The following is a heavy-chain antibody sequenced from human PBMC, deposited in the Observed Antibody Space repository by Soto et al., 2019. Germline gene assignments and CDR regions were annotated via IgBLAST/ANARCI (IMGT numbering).Heavy chain of an antibody. Sequence: PSETLSLTCTVSGGSISSYYWSWIRQPPGKGLEWIGYIYYSGSTNYNPSLKSRVTISVDTSKNQFSLKPSSVTAADTAVYYCARSVVGAPSLGYWGQGTLVTVSS. J-gene: IGHJ4*02. V-gene: IGHV4-59*01. CDR1: GGSISSYY. D-gene: IGHD1-26*01. CDR3: ARSVVGAPSLGY. CDR2: IYYSGST.